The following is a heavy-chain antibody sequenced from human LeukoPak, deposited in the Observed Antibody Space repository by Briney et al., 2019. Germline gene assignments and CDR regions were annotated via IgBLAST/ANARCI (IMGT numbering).Heavy chain of an antibody. D-gene: IGHD4-17*01. CDR1: GGTFSSYA. CDR2: IIPIFGTA. J-gene: IGHJ4*02. V-gene: IGHV1-69*05. Sequence: SVKVSCKASGGTFSSYAISWVRQAPGQGLEWMGGIIPIFGTANYAQKFQGRVTITTDESTSTAYMELSSLRSEDTAVYYCAREQSYGDSSGLDYWGQGTLVTVSS. CDR3: AREQSYGDSSGLDY.